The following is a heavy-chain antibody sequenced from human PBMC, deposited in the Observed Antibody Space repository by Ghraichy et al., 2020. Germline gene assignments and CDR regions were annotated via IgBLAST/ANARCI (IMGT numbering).Heavy chain of an antibody. Sequence: ASVKVSCKASGYTFTSYYMHWVRQAPGQGLEWMGIINPSGGSTSYAQKFQGRVTMTRDTPTSTVYMELSSLRSEDTAVYYCARAAAGTYYYYGMDVWGQGTTVTVSS. CDR3: ARAAAGTYYYYGMDV. V-gene: IGHV1-46*01. CDR2: INPSGGST. D-gene: IGHD6-13*01. J-gene: IGHJ6*02. CDR1: GYTFTSYY.